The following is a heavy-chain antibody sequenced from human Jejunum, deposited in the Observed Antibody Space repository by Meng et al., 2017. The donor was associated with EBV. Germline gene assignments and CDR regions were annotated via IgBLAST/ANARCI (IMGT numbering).Heavy chain of an antibody. Sequence: QVQLQQPGPGLGKPSQTLSLTCAISGDSVSSDGAAWNWIRQSPSRGLEWLGRTFYRSRWFYDYAPSVKSRITINSDTSKNQFSLHLDSVTPEDTAVYYCARDGPQSLSSFDYWGQGTLVTVSS. CDR1: GDSVSSDGAA. CDR3: ARDGPQSLSSFDY. CDR2: TFYRSRWFY. V-gene: IGHV6-1*01. J-gene: IGHJ4*02. D-gene: IGHD6-6*01.